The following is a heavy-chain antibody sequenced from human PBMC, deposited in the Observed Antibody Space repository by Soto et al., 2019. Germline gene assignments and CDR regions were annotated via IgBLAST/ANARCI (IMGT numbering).Heavy chain of an antibody. J-gene: IGHJ4*02. CDR1: GFTFSSYE. D-gene: IGHD3-9*01. V-gene: IGHV3-48*03. CDR2: ISSSGSTI. Sequence: GGSLRLSCAASGFTFSSYEMNWVRQAPGKGLEWIAYISSSGSTIYYADSVKGRFTISRDNAKKSLYLQMNSLGAEDTAVYYCASCFDATGYYYFTYWGQGTPVTVSS. CDR3: ASCFDATGYYYFTY.